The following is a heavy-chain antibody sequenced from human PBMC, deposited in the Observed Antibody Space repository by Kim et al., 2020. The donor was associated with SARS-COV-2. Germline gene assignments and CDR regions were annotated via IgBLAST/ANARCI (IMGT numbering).Heavy chain of an antibody. D-gene: IGHD2-2*01. J-gene: IGHJ4*02. V-gene: IGHV4-34*01. CDR1: GGSFSGYY. CDR2: INHSGST. Sequence: SETLSLTCAVYGGSFSGYYWSWIRQPPGKGLEWIGEINHSGSTNYNPSLKSRVTISVDTSKNQFSLKLSSVTAADTAVYYCARVRPFRRCTSCYPAVSFDYWGQGTLVTVSS. CDR3: ARVRPFRRCTSCYPAVSFDY.